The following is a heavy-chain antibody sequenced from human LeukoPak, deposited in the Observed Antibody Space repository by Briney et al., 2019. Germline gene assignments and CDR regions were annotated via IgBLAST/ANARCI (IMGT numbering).Heavy chain of an antibody. CDR2: ISSSSSNI. CDR1: RFAFNTYS. J-gene: IGHJ4*02. CDR3: ARVGRSGYSLDY. Sequence: GGSLRLSCAASRFAFNTYSIDWVRQAPGKGLEWSSYISSSSSNIYYADSVMGRFTISRDNANNLVFLQMNSLRAEDTAVYYCARVGRSGYSLDYWGQGTLVTVSS. D-gene: IGHD3-3*01. V-gene: IGHV3-48*04.